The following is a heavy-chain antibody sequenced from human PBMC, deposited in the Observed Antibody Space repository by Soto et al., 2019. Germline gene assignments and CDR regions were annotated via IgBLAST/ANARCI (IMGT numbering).Heavy chain of an antibody. J-gene: IGHJ4*02. Sequence: GGSLRLSCAASGFTFSSYWMSWVRQAPGKGLEWVANIKQDGSEKYYVDSVKGRFTISRDNAKNSLYLQMNSLRAEDTAVYYCARIYGDYPGADFDYWGQGTLVTVSS. CDR1: GFTFSSYW. V-gene: IGHV3-7*01. CDR2: IKQDGSEK. CDR3: ARIYGDYPGADFDY. D-gene: IGHD4-17*01.